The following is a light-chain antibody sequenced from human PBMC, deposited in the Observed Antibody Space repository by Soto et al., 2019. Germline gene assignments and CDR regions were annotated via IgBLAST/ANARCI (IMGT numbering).Light chain of an antibody. Sequence: EIVMTQSPATLSVSPGERATLSCRASQSIRSSYLAWSQQKPDQAPRLLVYGASSRATGIPDRFSGSGSGTDFTLTISRLEPEDFAVYYRQQYGSSRTFGQGTNVDSK. CDR2: GAS. CDR3: QQYGSSRT. V-gene: IGKV3-20*01. CDR1: QSIRSSY. J-gene: IGKJ1*01.